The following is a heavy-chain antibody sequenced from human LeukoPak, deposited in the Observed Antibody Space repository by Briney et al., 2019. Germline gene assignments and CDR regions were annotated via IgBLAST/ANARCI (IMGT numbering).Heavy chain of an antibody. CDR3: ARGFGSGATSHYYYGMDV. D-gene: IGHD2-15*01. J-gene: IGHJ6*02. V-gene: IGHV1-69*13. Sequence: ASVKVSCKASGGTFSSYAISWVRQAPGQGLEWMGGIIPIFGTANYAQKFQGRVTITADESTSTAYVELSSLRSEDTAVYYCARGFGSGATSHYYYGMDVWGQGTTVTVSS. CDR1: GGTFSSYA. CDR2: IIPIFGTA.